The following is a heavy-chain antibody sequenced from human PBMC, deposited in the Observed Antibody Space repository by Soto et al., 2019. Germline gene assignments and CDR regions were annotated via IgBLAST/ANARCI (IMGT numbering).Heavy chain of an antibody. J-gene: IGHJ4*02. CDR3: ARGGTYRPWGY. D-gene: IGHD3-16*02. Sequence: QVQLQQWGAGLLKPSETLSLTCAVYGGSFSGYYWSWIRQPPGKGLEWIGEINHSGSTNYNPSLKSRVTISVDTSKNQFSLQLSSVTAADTAVYYGARGGTYRPWGYWGQGTLVTVTS. CDR2: INHSGST. V-gene: IGHV4-34*01. CDR1: GGSFSGYY.